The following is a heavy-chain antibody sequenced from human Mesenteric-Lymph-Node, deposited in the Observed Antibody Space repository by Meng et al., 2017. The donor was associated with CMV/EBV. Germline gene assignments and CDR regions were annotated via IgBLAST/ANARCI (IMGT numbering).Heavy chain of an antibody. D-gene: IGHD2-2*01. J-gene: IGHJ4*02. V-gene: IGHV1-18*01. CDR2: ISAYNGNT. CDR1: YTFTSYG. CDR3: ARDGAVVPAAGKPLPDY. Sequence: YTFTSYGISWVRQAPGQGLEWMGWISAYNGNTNYAQKLQGRVTMTTDTSTSTAYMELRSLRSDDTAVYYCARDGAVVPAAGKPLPDYWGQGTLVTVSS.